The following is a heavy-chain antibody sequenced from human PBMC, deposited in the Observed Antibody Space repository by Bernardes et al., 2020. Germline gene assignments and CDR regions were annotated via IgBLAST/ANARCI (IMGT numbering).Heavy chain of an antibody. Sequence: GGSLRLSCAASGFTFSSYSMNWVRQAPGKGLEWVSSISSSSSYIYYADSVKGRFTISRDNAKNSLYLQMNSLRAEDTAVYYCARDQVGRVYGSGSYNRYYYYMDVWGKGTTVTVSS. CDR1: GFTFSSYS. J-gene: IGHJ6*03. CDR2: ISSSSSYI. V-gene: IGHV3-21*01. D-gene: IGHD3-10*01. CDR3: ARDQVGRVYGSGSYNRYYYYMDV.